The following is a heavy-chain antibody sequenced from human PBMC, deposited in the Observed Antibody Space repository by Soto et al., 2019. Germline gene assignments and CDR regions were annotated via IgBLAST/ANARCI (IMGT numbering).Heavy chain of an antibody. V-gene: IGHV3-30-3*01. CDR1: GFTFSSYA. CDR3: ARDGLAAAVLTGEYGMDV. CDR2: ISYDGSNK. J-gene: IGHJ6*02. D-gene: IGHD6-13*01. Sequence: GGSLRLSCAASGFTFSSYAMHWVRQAPGKGLEWVAVISYDGSNKYYADSVKGRFTISRDNSKNTLYLQMNSLRAEDTAVYYCARDGLAAAVLTGEYGMDVWGQGTTVTVSS.